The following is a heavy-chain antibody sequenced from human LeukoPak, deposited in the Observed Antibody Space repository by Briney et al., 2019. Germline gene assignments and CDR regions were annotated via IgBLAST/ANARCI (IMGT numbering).Heavy chain of an antibody. CDR2: IYSSGST. Sequence: SSETLSLTCTVSGGSISSYYWSWLRQPAGKGLEWIGRIYSSGSTNYNPSLKSRVTMSIDTSKNQFSLKLSSVTAADTAMYYCARDGLGSGWYSVWFDPWGQGTLVTVSS. J-gene: IGHJ5*02. D-gene: IGHD6-19*01. CDR3: ARDGLGSGWYSVWFDP. CDR1: GGSISSYY. V-gene: IGHV4-4*07.